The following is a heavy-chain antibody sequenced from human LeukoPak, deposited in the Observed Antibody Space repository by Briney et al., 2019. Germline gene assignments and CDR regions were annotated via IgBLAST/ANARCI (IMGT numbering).Heavy chain of an antibody. CDR1: GGSFSGYY. Sequence: SETLSLTCAVYGGSFSGYYWSWIRQPPGKGLEWIGEINHSGSTNYNPSLKSRVTISVDTSKSQFSLKLSSVTAADTAVYYCARKRDSSGWYQFYWYFDLWGRGTLVTVSS. CDR2: INHSGST. J-gene: IGHJ2*01. CDR3: ARKRDSSGWYQFYWYFDL. D-gene: IGHD6-19*01. V-gene: IGHV4-34*01.